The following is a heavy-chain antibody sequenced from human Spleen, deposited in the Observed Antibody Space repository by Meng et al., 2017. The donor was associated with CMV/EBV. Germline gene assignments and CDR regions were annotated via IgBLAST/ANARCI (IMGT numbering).Heavy chain of an antibody. CDR2: VYYSGST. V-gene: IGHV4-30-4*08. D-gene: IGHD4-17*01. CDR3: AREQYGDFEH. Sequence: CTVSGASINTGDYYWTWIRQPPGKGLEWLGYVYYSGSTYYNPSLKSRITISVDTSKNQFSLKLNYVTAADTAVYYCAREQYGDFEHWGQGTLVTVSS. CDR1: GASINTGDYY. J-gene: IGHJ1*01.